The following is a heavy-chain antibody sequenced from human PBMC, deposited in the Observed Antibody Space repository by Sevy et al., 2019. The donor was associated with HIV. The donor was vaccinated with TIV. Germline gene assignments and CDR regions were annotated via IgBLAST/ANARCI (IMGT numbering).Heavy chain of an antibody. CDR3: ARDHEKDGELGDYYYYAMDV. D-gene: IGHD3-16*01. J-gene: IGHJ6*02. CDR1: GFSISDYY. Sequence: GGSLRLSCAASGFSISDYYMSWIRQAPGKGLQWISYISRSGDTIYYADSVKGRFTISRDSAKNSLYLQLNSLRAEDTAVYYCARDHEKDGELGDYYYYAMDVWGRGTTVTVSS. V-gene: IGHV3-11*01. CDR2: ISRSGDTI.